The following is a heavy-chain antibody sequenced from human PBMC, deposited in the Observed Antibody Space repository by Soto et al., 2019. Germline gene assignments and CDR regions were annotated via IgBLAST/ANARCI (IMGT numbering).Heavy chain of an antibody. J-gene: IGHJ4*02. Sequence: VQLVESGGGLVQPGGSLRLSCAASGFTFSSYWMHWVRQAPGKGLVWVSRVNSDETTATYADSVKGRFTISRDNAKNTVYLQMNSLRADDTAVYYCARGGRGAYYLDYWGQGSLVTVSS. D-gene: IGHD1-26*01. CDR1: GFTFSSYW. V-gene: IGHV3-74*01. CDR2: VNSDETTA. CDR3: ARGGRGAYYLDY.